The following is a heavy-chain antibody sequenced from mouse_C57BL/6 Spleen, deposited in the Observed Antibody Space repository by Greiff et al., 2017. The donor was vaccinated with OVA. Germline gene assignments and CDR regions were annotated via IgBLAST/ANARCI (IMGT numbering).Heavy chain of an antibody. Sequence: EVQLQESGPELVKPGASVKISCKASGYSFTDYNMNWVKQSHGKSLEWIGVINPNYGTTSYNQKFKGKATLTVDQSSSTAYMQLNSLTSEDSAVYYCARERDYGSSAYWYFDVWGTGTTVTVSS. CDR1: GYSFTDYN. CDR3: ARERDYGSSAYWYFDV. CDR2: INPNYGTT. V-gene: IGHV1-39*01. J-gene: IGHJ1*03. D-gene: IGHD1-1*01.